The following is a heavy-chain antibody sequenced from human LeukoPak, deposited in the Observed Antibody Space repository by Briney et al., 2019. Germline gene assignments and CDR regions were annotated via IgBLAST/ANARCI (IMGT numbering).Heavy chain of an antibody. J-gene: IGHJ4*02. Sequence: SETLSLTCTVSGGSISGGDYYWSWIRQPPGKGLEWIGYIYYSGSTYYNPSLKSRVTISVDTSKNQLSLKLSSVTATYTAGYCCARVEVTMFGVVIDYWGQGTLVTVSS. CDR1: GGSISGGDYY. V-gene: IGHV4-30-4*08. D-gene: IGHD3-3*01. CDR2: IYYSGST. CDR3: ARVEVTMFGVVIDY.